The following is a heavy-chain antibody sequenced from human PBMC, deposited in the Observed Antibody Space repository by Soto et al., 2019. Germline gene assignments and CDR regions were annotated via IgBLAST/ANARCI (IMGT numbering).Heavy chain of an antibody. V-gene: IGHV1-3*01. CDR2: INAGNGNT. D-gene: IGHD2-15*01. Sequence: ASVKVSCKASGYTFTSYATHWVRQAPGQRLEWMGWINAGNGNTKYSQKFQGRVTITRDTSASTAYMELSSLRSEDTAVYYCARVVDAYYYYYGMDVWGQGTTVTVSS. CDR1: GYTFTSYA. CDR3: ARVVDAYYYYYGMDV. J-gene: IGHJ6*02.